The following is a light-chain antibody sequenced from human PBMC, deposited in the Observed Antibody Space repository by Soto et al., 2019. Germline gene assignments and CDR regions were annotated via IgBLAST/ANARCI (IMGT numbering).Light chain of an antibody. Sequence: QSVLPQPPSVYGAPGQRVTTSCTGSSSNIGSTYDVQWYQQLPGTAPKLLIHGNTNRPSGVPDRFSGSKSGTSASLAITGLQADDEADYYCQSYDDSLSVHYVFGTGTKVTVL. J-gene: IGLJ1*01. V-gene: IGLV1-40*01. CDR1: SSNIGSTYD. CDR3: QSYDDSLSVHYV. CDR2: GNT.